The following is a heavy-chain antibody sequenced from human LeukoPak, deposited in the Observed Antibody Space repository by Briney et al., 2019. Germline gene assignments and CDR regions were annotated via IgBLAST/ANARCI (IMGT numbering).Heavy chain of an antibody. V-gene: IGHV1-2*02. J-gene: IGHJ6*03. Sequence: ASVKVSCRASGYTFTGYYMHWVRQAPGQGLEWMGWINPNSGGTNYAQKFQGRVTMTRDTSISTAYMELSRLRSDDTAVYYCARDSPMITMVRGVMLYYYMDVWGKGTTVT. CDR1: GYTFTGYY. CDR3: ARDSPMITMVRGVMLYYYMDV. CDR2: INPNSGGT. D-gene: IGHD3-10*01.